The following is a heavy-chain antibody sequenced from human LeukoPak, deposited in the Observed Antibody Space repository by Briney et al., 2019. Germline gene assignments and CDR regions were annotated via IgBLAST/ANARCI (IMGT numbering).Heavy chain of an antibody. Sequence: GASVKVSCKASGYTFTGYYMHWVRQAPGQGLEWVGWINPNSGGTNYAQKFQGRVTMTRDTSISTAYMELSRLRSDDTAVYYCARDCSSGWPTQNWFDPWGQGTLVTVSS. CDR3: ARDCSSGWPTQNWFDP. V-gene: IGHV1-2*02. D-gene: IGHD6-19*01. CDR1: GYTFTGYY. CDR2: INPNSGGT. J-gene: IGHJ5*02.